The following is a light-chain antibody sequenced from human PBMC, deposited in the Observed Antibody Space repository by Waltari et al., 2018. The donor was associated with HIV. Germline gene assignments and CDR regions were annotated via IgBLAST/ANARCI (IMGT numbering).Light chain of an antibody. Sequence: QSALTQPASVSGSPGQSITISCTGTRSDVGGYNYVSWYPQHPGKAPKLIIYEVSNRPSGVSNRFSGSKSGNTASLTISGLQAEDEADYYCSSYTSSSTYVFGTGTKVTVL. CDR3: SSYTSSSTYV. J-gene: IGLJ1*01. V-gene: IGLV2-14*01. CDR2: EVS. CDR1: RSDVGGYNY.